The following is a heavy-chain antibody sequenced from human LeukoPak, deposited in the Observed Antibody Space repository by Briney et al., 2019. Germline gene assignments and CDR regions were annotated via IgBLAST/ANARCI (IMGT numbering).Heavy chain of an antibody. CDR2: INPNSGGT. CDR3: ARDPIAAAGLPGDY. D-gene: IGHD6-13*01. Sequence: GASVTVSCKAPVYSFTVYYMHWVRQAPGQGGEWMGWINPNSGGTNYAQKFQGRVTMTRDTSISTAYMELSRLRYDDTAVYYCARDPIAAAGLPGDYWGQGTLVTVSS. J-gene: IGHJ4*02. V-gene: IGHV1-2*02. CDR1: VYSFTVYY.